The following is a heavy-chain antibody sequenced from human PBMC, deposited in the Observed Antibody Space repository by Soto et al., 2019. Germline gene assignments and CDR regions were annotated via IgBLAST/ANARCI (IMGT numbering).Heavy chain of an antibody. J-gene: IGHJ4*02. CDR2: IYYSGST. CDR1: GRSISSYY. Sequence: AETLSLTCTVSGRSISSYYWSWIRQPPGKGLEWIGYIYYSGSTNYNPSLKSRVTISVDTSKNQFSLKLSSVTAADTAVYYCARYRLDYDILTGYQKTWSFDYWGQGTLVTVSS. CDR3: ARYRLDYDILTGYQKTWSFDY. D-gene: IGHD3-9*01. V-gene: IGHV4-59*08.